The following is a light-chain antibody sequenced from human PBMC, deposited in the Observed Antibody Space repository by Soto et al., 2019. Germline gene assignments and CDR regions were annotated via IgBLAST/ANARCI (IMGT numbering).Light chain of an antibody. CDR3: QQYSKWRIT. Sequence: EMVMTQSPAILSVSPGESATLSCRASQSVNSNYLAWYQQHPGQPPRLLIYGISTRATGIPARFSGSGSGTEFSLTISSLQSEDFAVYYCQQYSKWRITFGKGTRLEIK. CDR2: GIS. V-gene: IGKV3-15*01. J-gene: IGKJ5*01. CDR1: QSVNSN.